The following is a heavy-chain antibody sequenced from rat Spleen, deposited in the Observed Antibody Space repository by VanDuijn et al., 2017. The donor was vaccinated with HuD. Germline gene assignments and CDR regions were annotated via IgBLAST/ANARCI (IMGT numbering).Heavy chain of an antibody. Sequence: QVQLKESGPGLVKPSETLSLTCTVSGFSLTSYHVSCVRQPPGKGLEWMGVIWGDGSTAYNSALKSRLSISRDTSKSQVFLKMSSLKTEDTATYYCARDPGTGDYWGQGVMVTVSS. CDR2: IWGDGST. V-gene: IGHV2-32*01. D-gene: IGHD1-5*01. J-gene: IGHJ2*01. CDR3: ARDPGTGDY. CDR1: GFSLTSYH.